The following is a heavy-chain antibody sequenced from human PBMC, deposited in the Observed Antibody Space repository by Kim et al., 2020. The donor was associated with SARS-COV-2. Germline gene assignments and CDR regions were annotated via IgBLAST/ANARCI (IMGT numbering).Heavy chain of an antibody. CDR2: IYHSGST. CDR3: ASGDDILTGYYGD. Sequence: SETLSLTCAVSGGSISSSNWWSWVRQPPGKGLEWIGEIYHSGSTNYNPSLKSRVTISVDKSKNQFSLKLSSVTAADTAVYYCASGDDILTGYYGDWGQGTLVTVSS. J-gene: IGHJ4*02. V-gene: IGHV4-4*02. CDR1: GGSISSSNW. D-gene: IGHD3-9*01.